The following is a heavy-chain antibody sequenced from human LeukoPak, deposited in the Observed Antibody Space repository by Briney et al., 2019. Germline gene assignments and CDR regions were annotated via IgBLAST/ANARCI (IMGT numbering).Heavy chain of an antibody. Sequence: SGGSLRLSCAASGFTFSSYGMHWVRQAPGKGLEWVAVISYDGSNKYYADSVKGRFTISRDNSKNTLYLQMNSLRAEDTAVYYCAKDLSATDDLYYYYGMDVWGQGTTVTVSS. V-gene: IGHV3-30*18. CDR3: AKDLSATDDLYYYYGMDV. CDR2: ISYDGSNK. D-gene: IGHD1-1*01. J-gene: IGHJ6*02. CDR1: GFTFSSYG.